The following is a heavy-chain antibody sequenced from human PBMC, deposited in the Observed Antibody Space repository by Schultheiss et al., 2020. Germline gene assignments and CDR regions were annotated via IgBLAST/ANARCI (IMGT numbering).Heavy chain of an antibody. Sequence: SETLSLTCAVYGGSFSGYYWSWIRQPPGKGLEWIGYIYYSGSTNYNPSLKSRVTISVDTSKNQFSLQLNSVTPEDTAVYYCARGGWNNWNYGFLSWFDPWGQGTLVTVSS. CDR2: IYYSGST. D-gene: IGHD1-7*01. V-gene: IGHV4-59*12. CDR3: ARGGWNNWNYGFLSWFDP. J-gene: IGHJ5*02. CDR1: GGSFSGYY.